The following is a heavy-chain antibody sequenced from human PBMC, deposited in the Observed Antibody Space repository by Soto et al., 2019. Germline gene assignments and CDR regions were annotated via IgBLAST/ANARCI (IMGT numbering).Heavy chain of an antibody. CDR3: AGGSIVVVPAAIHAFDI. V-gene: IGHV1-8*01. D-gene: IGHD2-2*01. Sequence: ASVKVSCKASGYTFTSYDINWVRQATGQGLEWMGWMNPNSGNTGYAQKFQGRVTMTRNTSISTAYMELSSLRSEDTAVYYCAGGSIVVVPAAIHAFDIWGQGTMVTVS. CDR1: GYTFTSYD. J-gene: IGHJ3*02. CDR2: MNPNSGNT.